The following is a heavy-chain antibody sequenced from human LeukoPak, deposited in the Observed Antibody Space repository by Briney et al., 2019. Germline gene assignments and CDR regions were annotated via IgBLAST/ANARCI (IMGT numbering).Heavy chain of an antibody. CDR2: ITDSGGDT. Sequence: PGGSLRLSCAASGLTYSTYAMSWVRQAPGKGLEWISAITDSGGDTYYADPVKGRFTISRDNSKNALYLKMTSLSAEDTAVYYCAKGSRASRPYYFDYWGQGTLVTVSS. CDR1: GLTYSTYA. CDR3: AKGSRASRPYYFDY. D-gene: IGHD6-6*01. J-gene: IGHJ4*02. V-gene: IGHV3-23*01.